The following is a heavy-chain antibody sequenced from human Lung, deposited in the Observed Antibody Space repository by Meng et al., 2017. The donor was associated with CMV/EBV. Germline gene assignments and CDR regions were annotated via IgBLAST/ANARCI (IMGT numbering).Heavy chain of an antibody. CDR1: GCSSSSCNW. CDR3: ASFPPPGKQWLVTDY. D-gene: IGHD6-19*01. J-gene: IGHJ4*02. Sequence: HPQASVPGLLRSSWTPSLPLAVPGCSSSSCNWWSWVRQPPGKGLEWIGEIYHSGSTNYNPSLKRRVTISVDKSKNQFSLKLSSVTAADTAVYYCASFPPPGKQWLVTDYWGQGTLVTVSS. CDR2: IYHSGST. V-gene: IGHV4-4*02.